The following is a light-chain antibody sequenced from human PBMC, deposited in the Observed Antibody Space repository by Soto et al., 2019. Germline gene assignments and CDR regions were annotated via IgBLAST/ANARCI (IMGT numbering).Light chain of an antibody. V-gene: IGKV2-30*02. J-gene: IGKJ1*01. CDR2: EVS. Sequence: DVVMTQSPLSLPVTLGQPASISCRSSQSLIHSDGNTYLNWFQQRPGQSPRRLIYEVSDRDSGVPDRFSGSGSGTDFTLKISRMEAEDGGVYYCMQGTHWPWTFGQGTEVEIK. CDR1: QSLIHSDGNTY. CDR3: MQGTHWPWT.